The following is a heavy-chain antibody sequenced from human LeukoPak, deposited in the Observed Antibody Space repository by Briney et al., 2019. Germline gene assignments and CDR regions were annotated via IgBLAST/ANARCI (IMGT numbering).Heavy chain of an antibody. CDR1: GGSISTSSFY. J-gene: IGHJ3*02. CDR2: IHYTGTI. V-gene: IGHV4-39*01. Sequence: SETLSLTCSVSGGSISTSSFYWGWIRQPPGKGLEWIGMIHYTGTIYSNPSLKSRLTISIDTSKNQFSLKLSSVTAADTAVYYCASHYFDVTFDIWGRGTVVTVSS. D-gene: IGHD3-10*02. CDR3: ASHYFDVTFDI.